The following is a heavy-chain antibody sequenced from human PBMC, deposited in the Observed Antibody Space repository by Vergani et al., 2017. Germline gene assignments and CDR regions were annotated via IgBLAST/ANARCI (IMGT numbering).Heavy chain of an antibody. D-gene: IGHD2-2*02. V-gene: IGHV1-46*01. CDR1: GYTFTSYY. CDR3: ARAFIVVVPAAIVQPYYYGMDV. CDR2: INPSGGST. Sequence: QVQLVQSGAEVKKPGASVKVSCKASGYTFTSYYMHWVRQAPGQGLEWMGIINPSGGSTSYAQKFQGRVTRTRDKSPSTVYMELGSLRSEDTAVYYCARAFIVVVPAAIVQPYYYGMDVWGQGTTVTVSS. J-gene: IGHJ6*02.